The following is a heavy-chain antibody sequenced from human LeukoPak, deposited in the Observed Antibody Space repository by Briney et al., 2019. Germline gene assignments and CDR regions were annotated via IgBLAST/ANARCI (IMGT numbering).Heavy chain of an antibody. CDR2: ISSSSSTI. D-gene: IGHD3-3*01. CDR3: ARSNPYYDFWSGYYELDY. Sequence: GGSLRLSCAASGFTFRSYWMTWVRQSPGKGLEWVSYISSSSSTIYYADSVKGRFTISRDNAKNSLYLQMNSLRAEDTAVYYCARSNPYYDFWSGYYELDYWGQGTLVTVSS. V-gene: IGHV3-48*01. J-gene: IGHJ4*02. CDR1: GFTFRSYW.